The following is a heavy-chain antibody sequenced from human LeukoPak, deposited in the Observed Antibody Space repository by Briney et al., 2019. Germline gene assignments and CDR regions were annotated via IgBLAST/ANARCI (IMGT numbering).Heavy chain of an antibody. Sequence: SETLSLTCSVSGYSISSGYYGGWIRQPPGKGLEWIGNISPSGNTYYSPSLRSRVTISLDTSKNQFSLKLYSVTAADTAVYYCARDTGNGGTSDYWGQGTLVTVSS. V-gene: IGHV4-38-2*02. J-gene: IGHJ4*02. CDR2: ISPSGNT. D-gene: IGHD2-8*01. CDR1: GYSISSGYY. CDR3: ARDTGNGGTSDY.